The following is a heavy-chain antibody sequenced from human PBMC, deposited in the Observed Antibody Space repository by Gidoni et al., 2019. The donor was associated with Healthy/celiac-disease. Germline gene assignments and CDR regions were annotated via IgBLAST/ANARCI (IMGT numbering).Heavy chain of an antibody. V-gene: IGHV3-43D*04. J-gene: IGHJ4*02. CDR1: GFTFDDYA. D-gene: IGHD4-17*01. Sequence: EVQLVESGGVVVQPGGSLRLSCAASGFTFDDYAMHWVRQAPGKGLEWVSLISWDGGSTYYADSVKGRFTISRDNSKNSLYLQMNSLRAEDTALYYCAKDTSHYGDYYFDYWGQGTLVTVSS. CDR3: AKDTSHYGDYYFDY. CDR2: ISWDGGST.